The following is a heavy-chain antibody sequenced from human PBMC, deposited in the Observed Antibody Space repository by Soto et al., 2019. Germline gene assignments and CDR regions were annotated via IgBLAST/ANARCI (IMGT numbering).Heavy chain of an antibody. CDR2: IYYSGST. D-gene: IGHD5-18*01. CDR1: GGSISSYY. Sequence: PSETLSLTCTVSGGSISSYYWSWIRQPPGKGLEWIGYIYYSGSTNYNPSLKSRVTISVDTSKNQFSLKLSSVTAADTAVYYCAREEMGYSYELAVPGSFDLWGRGTLVTVS. V-gene: IGHV4-59*01. J-gene: IGHJ2*01. CDR3: AREEMGYSYELAVPGSFDL.